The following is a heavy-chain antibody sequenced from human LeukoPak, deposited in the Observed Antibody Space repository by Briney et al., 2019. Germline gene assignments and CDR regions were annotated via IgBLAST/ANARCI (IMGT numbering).Heavy chain of an antibody. CDR2: IYYSGST. Sequence: SETLSLTCTVSGVSISSGDYYWSWIRQPPGKGLEWIGYIYYSGSTYYNPSLKSRVTISVDTSKNQFSLKLSSVTAADTAVYYCARDLRDAFDIWGQGTMVTVSS. J-gene: IGHJ3*02. CDR3: ARDLRDAFDI. V-gene: IGHV4-30-4*01. CDR1: GVSISSGDYY.